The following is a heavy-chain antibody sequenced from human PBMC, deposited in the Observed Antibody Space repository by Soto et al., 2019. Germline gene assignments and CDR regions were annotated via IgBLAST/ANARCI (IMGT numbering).Heavy chain of an antibody. CDR3: ARSFVTDYKRREYPYFLAMAV. D-gene: IGHD1-20*01. CDR1: GGPVSGDGLY. Sequence: TLSLTCVVSGGPVSGDGLYCSWIRHLPGKGLEWIANVYHTGTTYYNPSLKSRVSMSVDTSQNQFSLILASVTAADTAVYYCARSFVTDYKRREYPYFLAMAVWRQRTSVT. CDR2: VYHTGTT. J-gene: IGHJ6*02. V-gene: IGHV4-31*02.